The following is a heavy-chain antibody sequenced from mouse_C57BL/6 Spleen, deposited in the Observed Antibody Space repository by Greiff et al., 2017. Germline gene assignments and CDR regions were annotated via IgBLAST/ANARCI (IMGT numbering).Heavy chain of an antibody. J-gene: IGHJ4*01. D-gene: IGHD4-1*01. CDR2: ISSGGDYI. CDR1: GFTFSSYA. CDR3: TREGNWDAMDY. Sequence: EVHLVESGEGLVKPGGSLKLSCAASGFTFSSYAMSWVRQTPEKRLEWVAYISSGGDYIYYADTVKGRFTISRDNARNTLYLQMSSLKSEDTAMYYCTREGNWDAMDYWGQGTSVTVSS. V-gene: IGHV5-9-1*02.